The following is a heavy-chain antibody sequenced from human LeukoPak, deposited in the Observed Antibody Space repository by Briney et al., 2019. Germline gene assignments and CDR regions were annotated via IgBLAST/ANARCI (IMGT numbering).Heavy chain of an antibody. CDR2: IYHSGST. V-gene: IGHV4-4*02. D-gene: IGHD6-13*01. Sequence: SETLSLTCAVSGGSISSSNWWSWVRQPPGKGLEWIGEIYHSGSTKYNPSLKSRVTISVDKSKNQFSLKLSSVTAADTAVYYCERGEGYSSSWYQPHFDYWGQGTLVTVSS. J-gene: IGHJ4*02. CDR3: ERGEGYSSSWYQPHFDY. CDR1: GGSISSSNW.